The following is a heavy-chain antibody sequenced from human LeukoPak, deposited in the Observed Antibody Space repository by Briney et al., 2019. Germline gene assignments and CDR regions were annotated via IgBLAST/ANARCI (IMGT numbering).Heavy chain of an antibody. CDR2: ISGSGGIT. CDR3: AREIPEYYDFWSGYFGA. J-gene: IGHJ5*02. V-gene: IGHV3-23*01. Sequence: TGGSLRLSCAASGFTFRSYAMNWVRQAPGKGLEWVSTISGSGGITYYADSVRGRFTISRDNSKNTLYLQMNSLRAEDTAVYYCAREIPEYYDFWSGYFGAWGQGTLVTVSS. D-gene: IGHD3-3*01. CDR1: GFTFRSYA.